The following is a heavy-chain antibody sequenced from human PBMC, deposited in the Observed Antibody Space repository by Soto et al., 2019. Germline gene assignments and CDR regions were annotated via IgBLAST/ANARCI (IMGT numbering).Heavy chain of an antibody. J-gene: IGHJ4*02. CDR2: ISGSGGST. CDR3: AKATYYYDSSGYFPFDY. Sequence: GGSLRLSCAASGFTFSSYAMSWVRQAPGKGLEWVSAISGSGGSTYYADSVKGRFTISRDNSKNTLYLQMNSLRAEDTAVYYCAKATYYYDSSGYFPFDYWGQGTLVTVS. CDR1: GFTFSSYA. D-gene: IGHD3-22*01. V-gene: IGHV3-23*01.